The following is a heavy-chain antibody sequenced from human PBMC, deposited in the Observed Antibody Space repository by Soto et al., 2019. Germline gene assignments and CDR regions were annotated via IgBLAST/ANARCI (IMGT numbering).Heavy chain of an antibody. CDR1: GFSLTTSGVG. CDR2: IYWDDDK. CDR3: ARGRGPGYRRRWYCHL. J-gene: IGHJ2*01. V-gene: IGHV2-5*02. D-gene: IGHD5-12*01. Sequence: QLTLKESGPTLVKPTQTLTLTCTFSGFSLTTSGVGVAWIRQTPGKALEWLTLIYWDDDKRYSPSLNRRLSITKDTSKNQVVLKLTNMDPTDTATYYCARGRGPGYRRRWYCHLWGRGTLVTVSS.